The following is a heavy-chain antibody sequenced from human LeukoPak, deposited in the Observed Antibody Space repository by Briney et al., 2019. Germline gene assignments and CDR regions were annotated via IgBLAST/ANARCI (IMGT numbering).Heavy chain of an antibody. CDR3: AKLLSGWYYFDY. CDR1: GFTFSSYA. CDR2: ISGSGGST. D-gene: IGHD6-19*01. V-gene: IGHV3-23*01. J-gene: IGHJ4*02. Sequence: GGSLRLSCAASGFTFSSYAMSWVRQAPGKGLEWVSAISGSGGSTYYADSVKGRFTISRDNSKNTLFLQMNSLSAEDTAIYYCAKLLSGWYYFDYWGQGTLVTVSS.